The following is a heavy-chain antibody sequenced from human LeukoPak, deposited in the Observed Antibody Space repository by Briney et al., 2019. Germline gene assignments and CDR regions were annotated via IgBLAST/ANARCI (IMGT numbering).Heavy chain of an antibody. CDR2: ISGSGGST. Sequence: GGSLRLSCAASGFTFSSYAMSWVRQAPGKGLEWVSAISGSGGSTHYADSVKGRFTISRDNSKNTLYLQMNSLGAEDTAVYYCAKASSKYGSLKFDYWGQGTLVTVSS. CDR1: GFTFSSYA. D-gene: IGHD5-24*01. J-gene: IGHJ4*02. CDR3: AKASSKYGSLKFDY. V-gene: IGHV3-23*01.